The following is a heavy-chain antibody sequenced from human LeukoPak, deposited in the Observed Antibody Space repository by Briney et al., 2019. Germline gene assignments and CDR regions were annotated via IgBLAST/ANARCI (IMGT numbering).Heavy chain of an antibody. CDR3: AKATGRGYYYGMDV. V-gene: IGHV3-23*01. CDR1: GFTFSSYA. CDR2: ISGSGGST. Sequence: GGSLRLSCAASGFTFSSYAMSWVRQAPGKGLEWVSAISGSGGSTYYADSVKGRFTISRDNSKNTLYLQMNSLRAEDTAVYYCAKATGRGYYYGMDVWGQGTTVTVSS. J-gene: IGHJ6*02. D-gene: IGHD3-10*01.